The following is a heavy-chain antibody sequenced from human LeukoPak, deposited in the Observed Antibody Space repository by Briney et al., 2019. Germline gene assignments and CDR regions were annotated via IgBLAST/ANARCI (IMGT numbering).Heavy chain of an antibody. Sequence: ASVKVSCKASGYTFTGYYMHWVRQAPGQGLEWMGRINPNSGGTNYAQNFQGRVTMTRDTSISTAYMELSRLRPDDTAVYYCARDLSSTSNWELDYWGQGTLVTVSS. CDR1: GYTFTGYY. J-gene: IGHJ4*02. CDR3: ARDLSSTSNWELDY. CDR2: INPNSGGT. D-gene: IGHD7-27*01. V-gene: IGHV1-2*06.